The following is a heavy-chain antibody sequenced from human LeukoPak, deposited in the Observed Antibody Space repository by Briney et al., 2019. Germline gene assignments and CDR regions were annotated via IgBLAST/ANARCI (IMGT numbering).Heavy chain of an antibody. J-gene: IGHJ4*02. Sequence: GGSLRLSCAASGFTFSSYSMNWVRQAPGKGLEWVSSISSGSSYIYYADSVKGRFTISRDNAKNSLYLQMSSLRAEDTAVYYCARLSLTGDGGYFDYWGQGTLVTVSS. CDR3: ARLSLTGDGGYFDY. CDR2: ISSGSSYI. CDR1: GFTFSSYS. D-gene: IGHD7-27*01. V-gene: IGHV3-21*01.